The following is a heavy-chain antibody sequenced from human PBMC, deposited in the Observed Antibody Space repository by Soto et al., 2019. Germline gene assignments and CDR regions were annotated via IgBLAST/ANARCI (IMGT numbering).Heavy chain of an antibody. J-gene: IGHJ4*02. CDR2: ISAINTGT. Sequence: EVQLLESGGGLVQPGGSLRLSCAASGFTFSNFPMSWVRQAPGKGLEWVSVISAINTGTYYADSVKGRFTISRDNSKNTLYLQMNSLRAEDTAIYFCARREAVAGANDYWGQGTPVTVSS. CDR1: GFTFSNFP. CDR3: ARREAVAGANDY. V-gene: IGHV3-23*01. D-gene: IGHD6-19*01.